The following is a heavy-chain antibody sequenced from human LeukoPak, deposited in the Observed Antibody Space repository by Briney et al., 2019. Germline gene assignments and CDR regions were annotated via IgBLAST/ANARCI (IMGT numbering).Heavy chain of an antibody. CDR1: GFAFSTYE. D-gene: IGHD3-10*01. Sequence: QPGGSLRLSCAASGFAFSTYEMNWVRQAPGKGLEWVSYISSSASTINYADSVKGRFTISRDNTKNSLYLQMNSLRAEDTAVYYCASVGSFDYWGQGTLVTVSS. CDR2: ISSSASTI. CDR3: ASVGSFDY. V-gene: IGHV3-48*03. J-gene: IGHJ4*02.